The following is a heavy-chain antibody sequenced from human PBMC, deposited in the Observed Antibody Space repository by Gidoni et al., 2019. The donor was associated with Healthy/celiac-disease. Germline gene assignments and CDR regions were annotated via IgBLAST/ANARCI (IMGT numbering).Heavy chain of an antibody. CDR1: GFSFKNYA. CDR2: ISGSGSST. J-gene: IGHJ4*02. D-gene: IGHD6-19*01. V-gene: IGHV3-23*01. CDR3: AKEGTLRYSSGWHSPDY. Sequence: EVQLLESGGGLVQPGGSLRLFCAASGFSFKNYAMSWVRQAPGKGLEWVSTISGSGSSTYYADFVKGRFTLSRDNSKNTLFLQMNSLTAEDTAIYYCAKEGTLRYSSGWHSPDYWGQGTLVTVSS.